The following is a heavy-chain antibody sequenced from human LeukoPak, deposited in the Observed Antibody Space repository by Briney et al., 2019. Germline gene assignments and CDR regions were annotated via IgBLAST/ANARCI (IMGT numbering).Heavy chain of an antibody. CDR3: ARGWTKLYGFDI. V-gene: IGHV3-74*01. J-gene: IGHJ3*02. D-gene: IGHD3/OR15-3a*01. CDR1: GFTFSSYW. CDR2: INSDGSST. Sequence: GGSLRLSCAASGFTFSSYWMHWVRQAPGKGLVWVSRINSDGSSTSYAESVKGRFTISRDNAKNTLYLQMNSLRAEDTAVYYCARGWTKLYGFDIWGQGTMVTVSS.